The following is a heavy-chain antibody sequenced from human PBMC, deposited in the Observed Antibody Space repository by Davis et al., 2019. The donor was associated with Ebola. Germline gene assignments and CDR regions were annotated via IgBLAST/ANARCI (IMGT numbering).Heavy chain of an antibody. CDR3: ARAHRITIFGVVTGP. V-gene: IGHV4-4*02. J-gene: IGHJ5*02. CDR1: GGSISSSNW. Sequence: SETLSLTCAVSGGSISSSNWWSWVRQPPGKGLEWIGEINHSGSTYYNPSLKSRVTISVDTSKNQFSLKLSSVTAADTAVYYCARAHRITIFGVVTGPWGQGTLVTVSS. CDR2: INHSGST. D-gene: IGHD3-3*01.